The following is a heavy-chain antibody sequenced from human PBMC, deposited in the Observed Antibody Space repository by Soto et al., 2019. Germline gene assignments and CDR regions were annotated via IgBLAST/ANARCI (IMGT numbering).Heavy chain of an antibody. CDR3: ARDLYSSGWYDI. Sequence: PSKTVSRTCTVSGGSMGCYYGSWIGQPPGKGLEWIGDIYYSGSTNYNPSLKSRVTISVDTSKNQFSLKLSSVTAADTAVYYCARDLYSSGWYDIWGQGTMVPVSS. CDR2: IYYSGST. CDR1: GGSMGCYY. D-gene: IGHD6-19*01. J-gene: IGHJ3*02. V-gene: IGHV4-59*01.